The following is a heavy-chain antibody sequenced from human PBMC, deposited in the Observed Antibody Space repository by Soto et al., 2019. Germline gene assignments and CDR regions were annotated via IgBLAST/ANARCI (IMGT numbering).Heavy chain of an antibody. J-gene: IGHJ4*02. D-gene: IGHD5-12*01. CDR1: GYIFTTFC. V-gene: IGHV5-10-1*01. Sequence: PGESLKISCRISGYIFTTFCINWVRQMPGEGLEWMGKFDPTDSYMDYSPSSQGHVTISVDESISTAYLQWSSLKASDTAIYFCARSRRSRGDGYNPFDYWGQGTMVTVSS. CDR2: FDPTDSYM. CDR3: ARSRRSRGDGYNPFDY.